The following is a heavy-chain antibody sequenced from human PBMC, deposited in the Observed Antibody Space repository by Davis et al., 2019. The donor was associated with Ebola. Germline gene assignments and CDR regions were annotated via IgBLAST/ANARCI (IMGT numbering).Heavy chain of an antibody. CDR2: IYTSGST. CDR1: GGSISSYY. J-gene: IGHJ3*02. CDR3: ARLSGSYSSAFDI. V-gene: IGHV4-4*07. D-gene: IGHD1-26*01. Sequence: PGGSLRLSCTVSGGSISSYYWSWIRQPAGKGLEWIGRIYTSGSTNYNPSLKSRVTMSVDTSKNQFSLKLSSVTAADTAVYYCARLSGSYSSAFDIWGQGTMVTVSS.